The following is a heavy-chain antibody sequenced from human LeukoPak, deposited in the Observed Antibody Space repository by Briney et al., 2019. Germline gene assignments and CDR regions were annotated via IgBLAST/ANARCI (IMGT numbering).Heavy chain of an antibody. CDR2: IYSGGST. Sequence: GGSLRLSCAASGFTVSSNYMSWVRQAPGKGLELVSVIYSGGSTYYADSVKGRFTISRDNSKNTLYLQMNSLRAEDTAVYYCARRGSYTFYYYYGMDVWGQGTTATVSS. D-gene: IGHD1-26*01. CDR1: GFTVSSNY. J-gene: IGHJ6*02. V-gene: IGHV3-66*01. CDR3: ARRGSYTFYYYYGMDV.